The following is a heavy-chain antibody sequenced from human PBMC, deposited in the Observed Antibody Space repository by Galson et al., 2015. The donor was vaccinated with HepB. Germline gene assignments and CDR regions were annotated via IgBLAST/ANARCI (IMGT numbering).Heavy chain of an antibody. Sequence: SLRLSCAASGFTFSNYAMHWVRQAPGKGLEWVASTIYSGAYKYYADSVRGRFTISRDNPKGTLFLQMNSLRVEDTALYYCAKDTNGYGLDVWGQGTTVTVSS. CDR1: GFTFSNYA. V-gene: IGHV3-30*18. CDR3: AKDTNGYGLDV. CDR2: TIYSGAYK. D-gene: IGHD2-8*01. J-gene: IGHJ6*02.